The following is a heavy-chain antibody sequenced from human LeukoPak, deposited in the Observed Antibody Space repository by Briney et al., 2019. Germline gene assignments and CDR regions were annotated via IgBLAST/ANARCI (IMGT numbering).Heavy chain of an antibody. J-gene: IGHJ4*02. CDR1: GGSISSYY. Sequence: SETLSLTCTVSGGSISSYYWSWIRQPPGKGLEWIGYIYYSGSTNYNPSLKSRVTISVDTSKNQFSLKLSSVTAADTAVYYCARDRFIGMGIVVVPAASTTPDYWGQGTLVTVSS. D-gene: IGHD2-2*03. V-gene: IGHV4-59*01. CDR2: IYYSGST. CDR3: ARDRFIGMGIVVVPAASTTPDY.